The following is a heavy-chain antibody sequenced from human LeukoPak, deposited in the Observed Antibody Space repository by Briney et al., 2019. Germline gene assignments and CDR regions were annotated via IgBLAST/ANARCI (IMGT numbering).Heavy chain of an antibody. V-gene: IGHV4-30-4*07. CDR1: SGSISSGGYS. CDR2: IYYSGSS. D-gene: IGHD2-21*02. CDR3: ARTRDAQAFDI. J-gene: IGHJ3*02. Sequence: PSETLSLTCTVSSGSISSGGYSWTWIRQPPGKRLEWIGYIYYSGSSYYNPSLKSRFTISIDTSKNQFSLKVSSVTAADTAVYYCARTRDAQAFDIWGQGTMVTVSS.